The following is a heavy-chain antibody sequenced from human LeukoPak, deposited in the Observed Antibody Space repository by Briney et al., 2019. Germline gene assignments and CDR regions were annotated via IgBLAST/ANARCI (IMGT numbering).Heavy chain of an antibody. D-gene: IGHD6-6*01. CDR1: GDSIRGFY. CDR2: FDYSGGS. J-gene: IGHJ4*02. Sequence: SETLSLTCNVSGDSIRGFYWGWIRQPPGKGLEWIGYFDYSGGSNYNPALESRVTISVDTSKNQFSLKLSSVTVADTAVYYCARHFMGSSRPFDYWGQGTLVTVSS. V-gene: IGHV4-59*08. CDR3: ARHFMGSSRPFDY.